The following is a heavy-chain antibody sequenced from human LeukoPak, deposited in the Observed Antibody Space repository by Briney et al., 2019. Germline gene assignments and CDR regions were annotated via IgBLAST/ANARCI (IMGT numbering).Heavy chain of an antibody. CDR3: AGIYYYDSSGPYYFDY. CDR2: IIPILGIA. J-gene: IGHJ4*02. V-gene: IGHV1-69*04. CDR1: GGTFSSYA. Sequence: SVKVSCKASGGTFSSYAISWVRQAPGQGLEWMGRIIPILGIANYAQKFQGRVTITADKSTSTAYMELSSLRSEDTTVHYCAGIYYYDSSGPYYFDYWGQGTLVTVSS. D-gene: IGHD3-22*01.